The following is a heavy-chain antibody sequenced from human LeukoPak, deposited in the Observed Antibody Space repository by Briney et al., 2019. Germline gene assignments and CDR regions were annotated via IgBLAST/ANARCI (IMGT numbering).Heavy chain of an antibody. CDR3: ARTNAVVRGVIISPYYYYGMDV. D-gene: IGHD3-10*01. J-gene: IGHJ6*02. CDR2: IYYSGST. V-gene: IGHV4-59*01. CDR1: GGSICSFY. Sequence: SETLSVTCTVSGGSICSFYWSWIRQPPGKGLEWIGYIYYSGSTNHNPSLKSRATISVDTSKIQFSLKLSSVTAEDTAVYYCARTNAVVRGVIISPYYYYGMDVWGQGTTVTVSS.